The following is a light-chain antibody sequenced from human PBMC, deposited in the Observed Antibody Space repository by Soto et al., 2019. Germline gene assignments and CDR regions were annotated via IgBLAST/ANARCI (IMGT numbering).Light chain of an antibody. CDR1: QTISSS. CDR2: DAS. J-gene: IGKJ2*01. Sequence: DIQMTQSPSTLSASVGDRVTITCRASQTISSSLAWYQHKPGKAPKLLIFDASTLQTGVPSRFSGGGFGTEFTLTITGLQPDDFATYYCQQHNVYTAVTFGQGTKLEIK. V-gene: IGKV1-5*01. CDR3: QQHNVYTAVT.